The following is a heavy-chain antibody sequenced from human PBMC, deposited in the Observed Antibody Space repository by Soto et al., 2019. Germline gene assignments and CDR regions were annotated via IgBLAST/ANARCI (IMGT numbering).Heavy chain of an antibody. CDR2: MNPNSGNT. J-gene: IGHJ4*02. CDR3: ARRITIFGGWRHYFDY. CDR1: GYTFTSYD. V-gene: IGHV1-8*01. Sequence: SVKVYCKASGYTFTSYDINWVRQATGQRLERMGWMNPNSGNTGYAQKFKGRVTMTRNTSISTAYMELSSMRSEDTAVYYCARRITIFGGWRHYFDYWGQGTLVTVSS. D-gene: IGHD3-3*01.